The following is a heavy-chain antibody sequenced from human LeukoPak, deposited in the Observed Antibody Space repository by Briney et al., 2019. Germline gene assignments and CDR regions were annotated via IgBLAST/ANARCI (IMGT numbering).Heavy chain of an antibody. J-gene: IGHJ4*02. CDR2: IYSGGNT. V-gene: IGHV3-66*01. CDR3: ASALAAASHTSFDH. D-gene: IGHD6-13*01. Sequence: GGSLRLSCAASGFTVSNNYMSCVRQAPGKGLEWVSIIYSGGNTYYADSVKGRFTISRDNSQNTVYLQMNSMRAEDTAVYYCASALAAASHTSFDHWGQGTLVTVSS. CDR1: GFTVSNNY.